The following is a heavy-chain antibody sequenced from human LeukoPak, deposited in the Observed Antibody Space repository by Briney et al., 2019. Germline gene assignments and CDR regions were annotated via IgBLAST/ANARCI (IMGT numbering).Heavy chain of an antibody. J-gene: IGHJ4*02. V-gene: IGHV3-23*01. D-gene: IGHD2/OR15-2a*01. Sequence: PGGSLRLSCAASGFTFSSYAMSWVRQAPGKGLEWVSAISGSGGSTYYADPVKGRFTISRDNSKNTLYLQMNSLRAEDTAVYYCAKDPTSTYYFDYWGQGTLVTVSS. CDR1: GFTFSSYA. CDR3: AKDPTSTYYFDY. CDR2: ISGSGGST.